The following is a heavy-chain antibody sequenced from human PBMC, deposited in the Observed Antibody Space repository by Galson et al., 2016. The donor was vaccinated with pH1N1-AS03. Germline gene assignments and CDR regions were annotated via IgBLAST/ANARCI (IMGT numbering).Heavy chain of an antibody. CDR1: GFTFSSYA. Sequence: FLRLSCAASGFTFSSYAMSCVRQAPGKGLDWVSSISCSGGDTYYAAPVKGRFTISRDNSKNTLSLKMNSLSADDTALYYCAMFPMVGVPGSFHDMDVWGKGTTVIVSS. J-gene: IGHJ6*03. D-gene: IGHD2-2*01. CDR2: ISCSGGDT. CDR3: AMFPMVGVPGSFHDMDV. V-gene: IGHV3-23*01.